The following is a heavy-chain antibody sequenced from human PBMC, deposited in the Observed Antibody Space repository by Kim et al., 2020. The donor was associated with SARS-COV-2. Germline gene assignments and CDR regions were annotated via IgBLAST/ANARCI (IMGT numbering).Heavy chain of an antibody. CDR1: GFTFSSYE. Sequence: GGSLRLSCAASGFTFSSYEMNWVRQAPGKGLEWVSYISSSGSTIYYADSVKGRFTISRDNAKNSLYLQMNSLRAEDTAVYYCAREITGDPYYYYYGMDVWGQGTTVTVSS. J-gene: IGHJ6*02. CDR3: AREITGDPYYYYYGMDV. D-gene: IGHD7-27*01. V-gene: IGHV3-48*03. CDR2: ISSSGSTI.